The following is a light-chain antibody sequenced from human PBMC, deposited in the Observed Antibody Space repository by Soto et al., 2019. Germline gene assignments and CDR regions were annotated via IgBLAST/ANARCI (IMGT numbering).Light chain of an antibody. CDR3: QLYNNWVT. CDR1: QSVSSN. CDR2: GAS. Sequence: EIVMTQSPVTLSVTPWERATLSCRASQSVSSNLVWYQQKLGQAPRLLIYGASTRATGIPARFSGSGSGTDFTLTIRGLQSEDFAVYYCQLYNNWVTFGGGTKVEIK. V-gene: IGKV3-15*01. J-gene: IGKJ4*01.